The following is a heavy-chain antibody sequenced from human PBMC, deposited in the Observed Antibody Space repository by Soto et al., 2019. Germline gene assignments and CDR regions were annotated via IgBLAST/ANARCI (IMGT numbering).Heavy chain of an antibody. D-gene: IGHD5-12*01. J-gene: IGHJ4*02. CDR3: ARGRSGYALDY. Sequence: GGSLRLSCAASGFTFSSYSMNWVRQAPGKGLEWVSYISSSSSTIYYADSVKGRFTISRDNAKNSLYLQMNSLRAEDTAVYYCARGRSGYALDYWGQGTLVTVSS. V-gene: IGHV3-48*01. CDR1: GFTFSSYS. CDR2: ISSSSSTI.